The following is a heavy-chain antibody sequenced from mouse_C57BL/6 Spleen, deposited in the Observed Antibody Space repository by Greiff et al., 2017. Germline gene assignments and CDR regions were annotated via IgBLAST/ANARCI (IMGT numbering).Heavy chain of an antibody. J-gene: IGHJ4*01. CDR2: IYPGDGDT. V-gene: IGHV1-80*01. CDR3: ARHGVWAMDY. CDR1: GYAFSSYW. Sequence: QVQLQQSGAELVKPGASVKISCKASGYAFSSYWMNWVKQRPGKGLEWIGQIYPGDGDTNYNGKFKGKDTLTADKSSSTAYMQRSSLTSEDSAVYFCARHGVWAMDYWGQGTSVTGSS.